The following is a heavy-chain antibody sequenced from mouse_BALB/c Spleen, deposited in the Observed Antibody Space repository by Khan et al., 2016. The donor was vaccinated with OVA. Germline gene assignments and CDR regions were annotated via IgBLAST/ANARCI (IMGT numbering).Heavy chain of an antibody. J-gene: IGHJ1*01. CDR1: GFTFSYYW. V-gene: IGHV6-6*02. CDR2: IRLKSNNYAT. Sequence: EVKLEESGGGLVQPGGSMKLSCVVSGFTFSYYWMNWVRQSPEKGLEWVAEIRLKSNNYATHYAESVKGRFTISRDDPTSSVYLQMNNLRVEDTGIYYCYPPGYFDVWGVGTTVTVSS. CDR3: YPPGYFDV.